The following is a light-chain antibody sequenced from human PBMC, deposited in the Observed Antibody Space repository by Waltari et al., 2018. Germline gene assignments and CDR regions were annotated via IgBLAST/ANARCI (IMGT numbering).Light chain of an antibody. Sequence: DIQITQSPSSLSASVGDRVTITCQSSQDIHNYLNWYQQKPGRAPKVLIFDASNLEAGVPSRFSGSGSGTHFTLTISSLQPEDIATYYCQQFDHLIWTFGQGTKVEVK. CDR3: QQFDHLIWT. CDR1: QDIHNY. CDR2: DAS. V-gene: IGKV1-33*01. J-gene: IGKJ1*01.